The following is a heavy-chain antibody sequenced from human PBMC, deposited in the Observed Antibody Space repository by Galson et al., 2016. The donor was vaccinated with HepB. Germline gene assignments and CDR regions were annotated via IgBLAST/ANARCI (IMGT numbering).Heavy chain of an antibody. J-gene: IGHJ6*02. Sequence: SLRLSCAASGFNFGSYAVTWVRQAPGKGLEWVAAISGSGGATFYADSVKGRFTISSDNSKNTLYLQLNSLRGEDSAVYYCVKPRVAVAGKVSQASPYGMDVWGQGTTVTVSS. CDR3: VKPRVAVAGKVSQASPYGMDV. V-gene: IGHV3-23*01. D-gene: IGHD6-19*01. CDR1: GFNFGSYA. CDR2: ISGSGGAT.